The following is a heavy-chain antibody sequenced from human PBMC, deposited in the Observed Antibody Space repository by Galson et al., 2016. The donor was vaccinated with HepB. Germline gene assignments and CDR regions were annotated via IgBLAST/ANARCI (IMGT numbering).Heavy chain of an antibody. CDR2: IKSDGTTT. D-gene: IGHD3-9*01. V-gene: IGHV3-74*01. J-gene: IGHJ4*02. CDR1: GFTFSSYW. CDR3: ARIPGRLIGYYDY. Sequence: SLRLSCAASGFTFSSYWMHWVRQVPGKGLVWVARIKSDGTTTTYADSVKGRFTISRDNAKNTLYLQMNSLRAEDTALYYCARIPGRLIGYYDYWGQGTLVTVSS.